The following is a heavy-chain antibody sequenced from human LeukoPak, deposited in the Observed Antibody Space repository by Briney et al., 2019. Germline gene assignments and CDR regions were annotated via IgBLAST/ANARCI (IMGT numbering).Heavy chain of an antibody. J-gene: IGHJ1*01. CDR3: VRHDYRSGWSFFFQH. V-gene: IGHV4-31*03. D-gene: IGHD6-19*01. Sequence: PSETLSLTCTVSGGSISSGGYYWSWIRQHPGKGLEWIGYIYYSGSTYYNPSLKSRVTISVDTPNNKFSLNVRSVTAADTAVYYCVRHDYRSGWSFFFQHWGQGSLVTVSS. CDR2: IYYSGST. CDR1: GGSISSGGYY.